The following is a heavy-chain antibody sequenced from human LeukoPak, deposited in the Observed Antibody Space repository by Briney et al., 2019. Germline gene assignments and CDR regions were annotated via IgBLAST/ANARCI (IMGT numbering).Heavy chain of an antibody. D-gene: IGHD6-13*01. J-gene: IGHJ4*02. Sequence: GGSLRLSCAASGFTCSSYSMNWVRQAPGKGLEWVSSISSSSSYIYYADSVKGRFTISRDNAKNSLYLQMNSLRAEDTAVYYCARGRSSSTKRLYYFDYWGQGTLVTVSS. V-gene: IGHV3-21*01. CDR3: ARGRSSSTKRLYYFDY. CDR1: GFTCSSYS. CDR2: ISSSSSYI.